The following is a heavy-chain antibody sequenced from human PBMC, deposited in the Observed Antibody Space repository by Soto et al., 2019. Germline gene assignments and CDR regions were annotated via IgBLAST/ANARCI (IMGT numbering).Heavy chain of an antibody. CDR2: IYYSGST. CDR3: AIPGAFYYYGMDV. CDR1: GGSISSSSYY. V-gene: IGHV4-39*01. J-gene: IGHJ6*02. Sequence: PSETLSLTCTVSGGSISSSSYYWGWIRQPPGKGLEWIGSIYYSGSTYYNPSLKSRVTISVDTSKNQFSLKLSSVTAADTAVYYCAIPGAFYYYGMDVWGQGTTVTVSS. D-gene: IGHD3-10*01.